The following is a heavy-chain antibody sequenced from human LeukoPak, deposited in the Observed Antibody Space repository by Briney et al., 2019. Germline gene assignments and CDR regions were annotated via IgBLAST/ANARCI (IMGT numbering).Heavy chain of an antibody. CDR3: AKMPSRVPAVKVPYYFDY. J-gene: IGHJ4*02. V-gene: IGHV3-23*01. D-gene: IGHD2-2*01. CDR1: GFTLSSYA. CDR2: ISGSGGST. Sequence: PGGSLRLSCAASGFTLSSYAMSWVRQAPGKGLEWVSAISGSGGSTYYADSVKGRFTISRDNSKNTLYLQMNSLRAEDTAVYYCAKMPSRVPAVKVPYYFDYWGQGTLVTVSS.